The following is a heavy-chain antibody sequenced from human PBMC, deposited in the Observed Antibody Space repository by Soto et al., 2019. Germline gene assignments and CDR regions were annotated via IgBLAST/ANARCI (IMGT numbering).Heavy chain of an antibody. J-gene: IGHJ4*02. D-gene: IGHD3-22*01. CDR3: ARVGYYDSSTIDY. CDR1: GGSLTSDY. V-gene: IGHV4-59*01. Sequence: SETLSLTCTVSGGSLTSDYWNWIRQPPGKGLEWIGYIYYSGRTKYNPSLESRVTMSVDTSQNQFSLKLSSVTAADTAVYYCARVGYYDSSTIDYWGQGALVTVSS. CDR2: IYYSGRT.